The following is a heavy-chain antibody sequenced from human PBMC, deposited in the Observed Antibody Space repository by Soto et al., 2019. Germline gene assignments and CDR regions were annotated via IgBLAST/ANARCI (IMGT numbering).Heavy chain of an antibody. CDR3: AKEYNSSWYGANYYYYYGMDV. CDR2: ISSSSSTI. D-gene: IGHD6-13*01. J-gene: IGHJ6*02. CDR1: GFTFSSYS. V-gene: IGHV3-48*01. Sequence: GGSLRLSCAASGFTFSSYSMNWVRQAPGKGLEWVSYISSSSSTIYYADSVKGRFTISRDNSKNTLYLQMNSLRAEDTAVYYCAKEYNSSWYGANYYYYYGMDVWGQGTTVTVSS.